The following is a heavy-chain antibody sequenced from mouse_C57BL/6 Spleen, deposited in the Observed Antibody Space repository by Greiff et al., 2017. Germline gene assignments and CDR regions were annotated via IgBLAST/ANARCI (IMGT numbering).Heavy chain of an antibody. V-gene: IGHV1-69*01. Sequence: QVQLKQPGAELVMPGASVKLSCKASGYTFTSYWMHWVKQRPGQGLEWIGEIDPSDSYTNYNQKFKGKSTLTVDKPSSTAYMQLSSLTSEDSAVYYCARRGADGNYGFDYWGQGTTLTVSS. CDR2: IDPSDSYT. CDR3: ARRGADGNYGFDY. CDR1: GYTFTSYW. D-gene: IGHD2-1*01. J-gene: IGHJ2*01.